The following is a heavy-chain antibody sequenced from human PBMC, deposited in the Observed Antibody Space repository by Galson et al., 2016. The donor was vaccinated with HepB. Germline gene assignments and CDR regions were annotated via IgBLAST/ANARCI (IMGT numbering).Heavy chain of an antibody. J-gene: IGHJ4*02. V-gene: IGHV4-39*01. D-gene: IGHD6-13*01. Sequence: SETLSLTCTVSGSSIESSTYYWGWIRQPPGKGLEWIGNFFYGRSTYYNLSLKSRVTISVDTSKNQFSLKVTSVTAADTAVYYCARLGHAAAADYWGQGTLVTVSS. CDR1: GSSIESSTYY. CDR3: ARLGHAAAADY. CDR2: FFYGRST.